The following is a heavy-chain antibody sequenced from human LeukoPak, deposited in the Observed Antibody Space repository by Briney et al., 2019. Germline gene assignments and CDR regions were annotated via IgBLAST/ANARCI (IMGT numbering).Heavy chain of an antibody. Sequence: PSETLSLTCAVYGGSFGGYYWTWIRQPPGKGLEWIGEIHYSGSATYNPSLKSRVTISVDTSKNQFSLKLSSVTAADTAVYYCARAWDYYDFWSGQYYFDYWGQGTLVTVSS. CDR1: GGSFGGYY. V-gene: IGHV4-34*01. CDR2: IHYSGSA. J-gene: IGHJ4*02. CDR3: ARAWDYYDFWSGQYYFDY. D-gene: IGHD3-3*01.